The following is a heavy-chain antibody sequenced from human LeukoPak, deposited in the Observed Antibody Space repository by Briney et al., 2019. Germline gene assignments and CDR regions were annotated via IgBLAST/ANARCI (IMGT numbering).Heavy chain of an antibody. CDR2: IYHSGST. CDR1: GYSISSGYY. V-gene: IGHV4-38-2*01. Sequence: PSETLSLTCAVSGYSISSGYYWGWIRQPPGKGLEWIGRIYHSGSTYYNPSLKSRVTISVDTSKNQFSLKLSSVTAANTAVYYCARRVKGGYEGWFDPWGQGTLVTVSS. J-gene: IGHJ5*02. D-gene: IGHD5-12*01. CDR3: ARRVKGGYEGWFDP.